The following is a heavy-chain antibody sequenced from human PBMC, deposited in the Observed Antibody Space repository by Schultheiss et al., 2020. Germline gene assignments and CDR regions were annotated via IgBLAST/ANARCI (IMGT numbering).Heavy chain of an antibody. CDR3: ARVRIAAAEFDY. D-gene: IGHD6-13*01. CDR2: IYHSGST. Sequence: SETLSLTWTVSGGSISSYDWSWIRQPAGKGLEWIGSIYHSGSTYYNPSLKSRVTISVDTSKNQFSLKLSSVTAADTAVYYCARVRIAAAEFDYWGQGTLGTVAA. J-gene: IGHJ4*02. V-gene: IGHV4-4*07. CDR1: GGSISSYD.